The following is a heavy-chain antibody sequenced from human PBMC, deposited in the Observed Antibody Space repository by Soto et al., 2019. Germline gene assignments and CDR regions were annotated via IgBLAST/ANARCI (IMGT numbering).Heavy chain of an antibody. CDR1: GYSFTSYW. Sequence: GESLKISCKGSGYSFTSYWIGWVRQMPGKGLEWMGIIYPGDSDTRYSPSFQGQVTISADKSISTAYLQWSSLKASDTAMYYCARIAWVTMVPRSWFDPWGQGTLVTVSS. D-gene: IGHD3-10*01. CDR3: ARIAWVTMVPRSWFDP. CDR2: IYPGDSDT. V-gene: IGHV5-51*01. J-gene: IGHJ5*02.